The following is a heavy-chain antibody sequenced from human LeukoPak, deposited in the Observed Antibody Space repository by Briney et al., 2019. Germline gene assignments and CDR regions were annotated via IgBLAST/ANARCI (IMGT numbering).Heavy chain of an antibody. D-gene: IGHD5-18*01. J-gene: IGHJ4*02. CDR3: ARDSGSDTAMVLRPFGY. CDR2: IIPILGIA. Sequence: SVKVSCKASGGTFSSYAISWVRQAPGQGLEWMGRIIPILGIANYAQKFQGRVTITADKSTSTAYVELSSLRSEDTAVYYCARDSGSDTAMVLRPFGYWGQGTLVTVSS. V-gene: IGHV1-69*04. CDR1: GGTFSSYA.